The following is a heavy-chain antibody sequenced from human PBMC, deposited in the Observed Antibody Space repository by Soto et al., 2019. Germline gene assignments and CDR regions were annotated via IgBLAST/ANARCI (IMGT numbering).Heavy chain of an antibody. V-gene: IGHV3-7*03. CDR3: ARDVGLSSDYYDDAFDV. CDR1: EFAFSTYW. J-gene: IGHJ3*01. Sequence: EVQLVESGGGLVQPGGSLRLSCAASEFAFSTYWMTWVRQAPGKGLEWVANIRKDGSVKYYVDSVKGRFTISTEDSMDSLYLQMNNLRAEYTAVYYCARDVGLSSDYYDDAFDVWGQGTVVTVSS. D-gene: IGHD3-22*01. CDR2: IRKDGSVK.